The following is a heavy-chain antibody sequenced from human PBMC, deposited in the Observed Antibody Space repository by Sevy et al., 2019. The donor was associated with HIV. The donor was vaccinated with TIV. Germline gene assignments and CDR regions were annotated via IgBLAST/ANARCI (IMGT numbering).Heavy chain of an antibody. J-gene: IGHJ4*02. CDR3: AKDSPGITAAVDYFDY. CDR2: IRYDGSNK. D-gene: IGHD6-13*01. V-gene: IGHV3-30*02. Sequence: GGSLRLSCAASGFTFSSYGMHWVRQAPGKGLEWVAFIRYDGSNKYYADSVKGRFTISRDNSKNTLYLQMNSLRAEDTAVYYCAKDSPGITAAVDYFDYWGQGTLVTVSS. CDR1: GFTFSSYG.